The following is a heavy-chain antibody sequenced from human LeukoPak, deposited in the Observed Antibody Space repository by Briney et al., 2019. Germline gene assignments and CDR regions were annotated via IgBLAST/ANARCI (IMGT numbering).Heavy chain of an antibody. D-gene: IGHD1-1*01. J-gene: IGHJ6*03. CDR2: IFYSGST. V-gene: IGHV4-59*11. CDR3: VKQGPGGRGYLDV. CDR1: GGSISSHY. Sequence: PSETLSLTCTVSGGSISSHYWSWVRLSPAKGLEWIGYIFYSGSTDYSPSLTSRVTISIDTSKRYLSLNLSSVTAADTAVYYCVKQGPGGRGYLDVWGVGTTVTVSS.